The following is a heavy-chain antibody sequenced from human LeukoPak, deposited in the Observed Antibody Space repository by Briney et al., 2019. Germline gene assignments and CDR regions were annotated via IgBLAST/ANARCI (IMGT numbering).Heavy chain of an antibody. CDR3: AKGMGMVTTGGVDY. CDR2: ISGDGGTT. CDR1: GFNFMNYA. J-gene: IGHJ4*02. Sequence: PGGSLRLSCAASGFNFMNYAMSWVRQAPGKGLEWVSVISGDGGTTEYADYVKGRFTISRDNSRNTLYLQMNSLRVEDTALYYCAKGMGMVTTGGVDYWGQGAPVTVSS. D-gene: IGHD2-21*02. V-gene: IGHV3-23*01.